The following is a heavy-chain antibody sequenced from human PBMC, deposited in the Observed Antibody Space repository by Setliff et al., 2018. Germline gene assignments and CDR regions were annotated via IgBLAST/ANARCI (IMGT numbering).Heavy chain of an antibody. D-gene: IGHD3-22*01. CDR1: GGTFSSYG. CDR3: VREGVDSRSSTDYRYYMDV. V-gene: IGHV1-69*05. CDR2: TIPMFGTI. Sequence: ASMKVSCKASGGTFSSYGISWVRQAPGQGLEWMGGTIPMFGTIDYARKFQGRVTIITDESTSTAYMQLSSLGSEDTAVYYCVREGVDSRSSTDYRYYMDVWGRGTTVTVSS. J-gene: IGHJ6*03.